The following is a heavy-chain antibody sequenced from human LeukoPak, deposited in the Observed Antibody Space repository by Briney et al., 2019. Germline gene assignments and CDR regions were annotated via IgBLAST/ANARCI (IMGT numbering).Heavy chain of an antibody. CDR2: LSGSGGTT. Sequence: GETLRLSCAASGFTFNDYGMSWVRQAPGKGLEWASSLSGSGGTTYYADSVKGRFTISRDNSKNTLFLQMNSLRAEDTAVYYCAKAVTGINLPTDYWGPGTLVTVSS. CDR3: AKAVTGINLPTDY. D-gene: IGHD6-19*01. V-gene: IGHV3-23*01. CDR1: GFTFNDYG. J-gene: IGHJ4*02.